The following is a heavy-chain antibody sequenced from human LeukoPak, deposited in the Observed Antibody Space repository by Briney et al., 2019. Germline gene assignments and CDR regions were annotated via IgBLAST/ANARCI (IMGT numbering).Heavy chain of an antibody. V-gene: IGHV1-69*05. CDR1: GGTFSSYA. J-gene: IGHJ5*02. CDR2: IIPIFGTA. Sequence: SVKVSCKASGGTFSSYAISWVRQAPGQGLEWMGGIIPIFGTANYAQKFQGRVTITTDESTSTAYMELSSLRSEDTAVYYCARDSLDCSSTTCYLRFDPWGQGTLVTVSS. D-gene: IGHD2-2*01. CDR3: ARDSLDCSSTTCYLRFDP.